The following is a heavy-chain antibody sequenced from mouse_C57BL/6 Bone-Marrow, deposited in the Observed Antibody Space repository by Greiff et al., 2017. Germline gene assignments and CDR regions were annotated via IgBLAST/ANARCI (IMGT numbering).Heavy chain of an antibody. CDR3: ARPGIYYGSTFDY. CDR2: IYPGSGST. D-gene: IGHD1-1*01. Sequence: QVQLQQPGAELVKPGASVKMSCKASGYTFTSYWITWVKQRPGQGLEWIGDIYPGSGSTNYNEKFKSKATLTVDTSSSTAYMQLSSLTSEDSAVYYCARPGIYYGSTFDYWGQGTTLTVSS. CDR1: GYTFTSYW. V-gene: IGHV1-55*01. J-gene: IGHJ2*01.